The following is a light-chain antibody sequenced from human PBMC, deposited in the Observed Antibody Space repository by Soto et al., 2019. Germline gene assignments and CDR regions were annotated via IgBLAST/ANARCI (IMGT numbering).Light chain of an antibody. J-gene: IGLJ1*01. CDR3: CSYAGSSTYV. V-gene: IGLV2-23*02. CDR1: SSYVGNYNL. Sequence: QSVLTQPASVSGSPGQSITISCTGTSSYVGNYNLVSWYQQHPGKAPKLMIYEVSKRPSGVSNRFSGSKSGNTASLTISGLQPEDEADYYCCSYAGSSTYVFGTGTKVTVL. CDR2: EVS.